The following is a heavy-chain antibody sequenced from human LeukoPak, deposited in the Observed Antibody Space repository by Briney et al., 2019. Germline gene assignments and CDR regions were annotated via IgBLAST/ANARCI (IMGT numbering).Heavy chain of an antibody. CDR1: GGSISSSSYY. D-gene: IGHD3-22*01. J-gene: IGHJ5*02. Sequence: PSETLSLTCTVSGGSISSSSYYWGWIRQPPGKGLEWIGSSYYSGSTYYDPSLKSRVTISVDTSKNQFSLKLSSVTAADTAVYYCARDGLGDSSGYYYSWFDPWGQGTLVTVSS. V-gene: IGHV4-39*07. CDR3: ARDGLGDSSGYYYSWFDP. CDR2: SYYSGST.